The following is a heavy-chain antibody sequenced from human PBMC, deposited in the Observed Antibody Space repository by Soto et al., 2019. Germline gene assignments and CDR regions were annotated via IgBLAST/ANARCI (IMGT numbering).Heavy chain of an antibody. D-gene: IGHD3-3*01. J-gene: IGHJ6*02. Sequence: SETLSLTCTVSGGSISSYYWSWIRQPPGKGLEWIGYIYYSGSTNYNPSLKSRVTISVDTSKNQFSLKLSSVTAADTAVYYCARAQTHDFWSGYYSPYYYYYGMDVWGQGTTVTSP. CDR1: GGSISSYY. V-gene: IGHV4-59*01. CDR3: ARAQTHDFWSGYYSPYYYYYGMDV. CDR2: IYYSGST.